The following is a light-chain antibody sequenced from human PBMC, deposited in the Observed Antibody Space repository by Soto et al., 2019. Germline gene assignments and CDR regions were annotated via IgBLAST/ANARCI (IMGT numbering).Light chain of an antibody. J-gene: IGKJ1*01. V-gene: IGKV1-27*01. CDR2: AAS. CDR1: LPISNY. Sequence: IQVNKSPSSLSASLGHRVSITCRASLPISNYLALYQQKPGKIPNLLIYAASTLQAGVPSRFSGSGSGTDFILTISSLQPEDVAAYYCQQYNSYPWTFGQGTKVDIK. CDR3: QQYNSYPWT.